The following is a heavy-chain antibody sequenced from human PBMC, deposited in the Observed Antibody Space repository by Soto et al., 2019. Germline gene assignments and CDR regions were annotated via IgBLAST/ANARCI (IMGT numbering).Heavy chain of an antibody. CDR1: GYTFTGYF. V-gene: IGHV1-2*02. D-gene: IGHD3-22*01. CDR3: ARVRRYYDSSGSLVF. CDR2: INPNSGDT. J-gene: IGHJ4*02. Sequence: ASVKVSCKASGYTFTGYFMHWVRQAPGQGLEWMGWINPNSGDTKYAQKFQGRVTMTRDMSISTAYMELRRLTSDDTAVYYCARVRRYYDSSGSLVFWRQGTLVTVSS.